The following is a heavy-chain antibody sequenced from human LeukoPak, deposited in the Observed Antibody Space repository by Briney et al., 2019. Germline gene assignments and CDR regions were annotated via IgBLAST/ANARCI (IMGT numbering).Heavy chain of an antibody. CDR3: AREYYRFGEPGTGWFDP. CDR1: GFTFSTYA. V-gene: IGHV3-30*04. CDR2: ISYNGGYE. Sequence: PGGSLRLSCAASGFTFSTYAMHWVRQAPGKGLEWVTFISYNGGYEYYADSVRGRFTISRDNSKNKLYLQMNSLRVEDTAVYYCAREYYRFGEPGTGWFDPWGQGTLVTVSS. D-gene: IGHD3-10*01. J-gene: IGHJ5*02.